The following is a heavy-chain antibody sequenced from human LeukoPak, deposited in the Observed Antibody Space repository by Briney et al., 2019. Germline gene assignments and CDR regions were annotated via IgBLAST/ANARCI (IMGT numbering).Heavy chain of an antibody. Sequence: ASVKVSCKASGYTFTTYGITWVRQAPGQGLEWMGWINCYNGNANYAQKLQGRVTMTTDTSTSTAYMELRTLRSDDTTVYYCARENAPQLGGYYYYYYMDVWGKGTTVTISS. CDR1: GYTFTTYG. CDR3: ARENAPQLGGYYYYYYMDV. V-gene: IGHV1-18*01. CDR2: INCYNGNA. D-gene: IGHD2-2*01. J-gene: IGHJ6*03.